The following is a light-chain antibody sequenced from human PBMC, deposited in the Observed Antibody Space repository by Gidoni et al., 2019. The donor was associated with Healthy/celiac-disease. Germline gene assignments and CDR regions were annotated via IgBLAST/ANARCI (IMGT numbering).Light chain of an antibody. Sequence: SYVLTQPPSVSVAPGKPARITCGGNNIGSKSVHWYQQKPGQAPVLVIYYDSDRPSGIPERFSGSNSGNTTTLTISRVEAGDEADYYCQVWDSSSDHRFYVFGTGTKVTVL. CDR3: QVWDSSSDHRFYV. J-gene: IGLJ1*01. V-gene: IGLV3-21*04. CDR1: NIGSKS. CDR2: YDS.